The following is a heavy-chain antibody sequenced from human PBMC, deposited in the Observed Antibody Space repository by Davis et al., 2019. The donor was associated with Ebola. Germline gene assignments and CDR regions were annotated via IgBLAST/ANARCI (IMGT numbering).Heavy chain of an antibody. CDR1: GDSMSTYY. V-gene: IGHV4-59*01. CDR3: ARARRGYAYGPLDY. D-gene: IGHD5-18*01. CDR2: IYYSGSS. Sequence: MPSETLSLTCTVSGDSMSTYYWNWIRQPPGKGLEWIGNIYYSGSSNYNPSLKSRGPISVDTSKNQFSLKLTSVTAADTAVYYCARARRGYAYGPLDYWGQGSLVTVSP. J-gene: IGHJ4*02.